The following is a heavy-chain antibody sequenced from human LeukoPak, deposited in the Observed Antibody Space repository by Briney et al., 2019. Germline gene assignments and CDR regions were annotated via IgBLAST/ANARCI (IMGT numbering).Heavy chain of an antibody. CDR1: GYTFTSYD. J-gene: IGHJ4*02. V-gene: IGHV1-8*01. Sequence: ASVKVSCKASGYTFTSYDINWVRQATGQGLEWMGWMNPNSGNTGYAQKFQGRVTMTRNTSISTAYMELRSLRSEDTAVYYCARGTIAARTFFVYWGQGTLVTVSS. CDR3: ARGTIAARTFFVY. D-gene: IGHD6-6*01. CDR2: MNPNSGNT.